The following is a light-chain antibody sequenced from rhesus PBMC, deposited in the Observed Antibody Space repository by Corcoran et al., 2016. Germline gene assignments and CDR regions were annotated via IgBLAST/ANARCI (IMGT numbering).Light chain of an antibody. Sequence: DIVMTQTPLSLPVTPGEPASISCRSSQSLLDSEDGNTYLDWYLQKPGQSPPLLLYEVSNRASGVTDRVSGSGSDTDFTLKISRVEAEDVGVYYCMQGIEFPPWTFGQGTKVEIK. J-gene: IGKJ1*01. CDR2: EVS. V-gene: IGKV2-104*02. CDR3: MQGIEFPPWT. CDR1: QSLLDSEDGNTY.